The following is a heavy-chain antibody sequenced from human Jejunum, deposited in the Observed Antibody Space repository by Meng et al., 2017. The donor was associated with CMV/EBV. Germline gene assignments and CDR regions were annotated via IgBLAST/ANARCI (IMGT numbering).Heavy chain of an antibody. Sequence: GSISSYYWRWIRQPPGKGLEWIGYVYYSGSTNYNPSLKSRVTISVDTSKNQFSLKLSSVTAADTAVYYCARDGGLTQYYYYGMDVWGQGTKVTVSS. V-gene: IGHV4-59*01. D-gene: IGHD2-15*01. CDR2: VYYSGST. J-gene: IGHJ6*02. CDR1: GSISSYY. CDR3: ARDGGLTQYYYYGMDV.